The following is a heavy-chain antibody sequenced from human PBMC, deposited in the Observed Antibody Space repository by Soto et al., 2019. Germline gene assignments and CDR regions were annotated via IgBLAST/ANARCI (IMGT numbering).Heavy chain of an antibody. CDR3: ARDRVEAALGTFDQ. CDR1: GYTFSTYP. V-gene: IGHV1-18*01. CDR2: ISTYNGKT. D-gene: IGHD6-13*01. Sequence: GASVKVSCKTSGYTFSTYPISCVRQAPGQGLEWVGWISTYNGKTNYGQKFQGRVTITTDTSASTAYMNLRNLRSDDTAVYYCARDRVEAALGTFDQWGQGTLVTVSS. J-gene: IGHJ4*02.